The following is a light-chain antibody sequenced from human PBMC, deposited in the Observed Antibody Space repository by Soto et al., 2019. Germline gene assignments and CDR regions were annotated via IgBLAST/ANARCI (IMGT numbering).Light chain of an antibody. Sequence: EIVLTQSPGTLSLSPGERATLSCRASQSVSSNYLAWYQQKPGQPPRLLISDASSRATGIPDRFSGSGSGTDFTLTISSLEPEDFAVYYCQHYGRSPRSWTFGQGTKVEIK. CDR3: QHYGRSPRSWT. CDR1: QSVSSNY. J-gene: IGKJ1*01. V-gene: IGKV3-20*01. CDR2: DAS.